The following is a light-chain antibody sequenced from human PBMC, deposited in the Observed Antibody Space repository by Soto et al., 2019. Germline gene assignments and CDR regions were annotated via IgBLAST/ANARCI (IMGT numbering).Light chain of an antibody. J-gene: IGKJ5*01. V-gene: IGKV3-11*01. Sequence: EIVLTQSPATLSLSPGEKATLSCRASQSVSSYLAWYQQKPGQAPRLLIYDVSNRATGIPARFSGSGSGTDFTLTISSLEPEDFAVYYCQQRSNWPITFGQGTRLEIK. CDR3: QQRSNWPIT. CDR2: DVS. CDR1: QSVSSY.